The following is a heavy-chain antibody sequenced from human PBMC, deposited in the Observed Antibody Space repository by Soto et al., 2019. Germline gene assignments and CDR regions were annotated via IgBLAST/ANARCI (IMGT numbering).Heavy chain of an antibody. J-gene: IGHJ4*02. CDR2: ISSSSSTI. V-gene: IGHV3-48*01. CDR1: GFTFSSYN. Sequence: EVQLVESGGGLVQPGGSLRLSCAASGFTFSSYNMNWVRQAPGKGLEWVSYISSSSSTIYYADSVKGRFTISRDNAKNSLYLHMNSLRAEDTAVYYCARLYSGWYFVYWGQGTLVTVSS. D-gene: IGHD6-19*01. CDR3: ARLYSGWYFVY.